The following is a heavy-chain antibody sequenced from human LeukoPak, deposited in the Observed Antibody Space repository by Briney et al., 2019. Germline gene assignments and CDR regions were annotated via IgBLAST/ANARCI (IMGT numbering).Heavy chain of an antibody. Sequence: ASVKVSCKASGYTFTGYYMHWLRQAPGQRLEWMGWINPNSGGTNYAQKFQGRVTMTRDTSISTAYMELSRLRSDDTAVYYCARDRWGSSWFFDYWGQGTLVTVSS. D-gene: IGHD6-13*01. CDR3: ARDRWGSSWFFDY. CDR1: GYTFTGYY. CDR2: INPNSGGT. J-gene: IGHJ4*02. V-gene: IGHV1-2*02.